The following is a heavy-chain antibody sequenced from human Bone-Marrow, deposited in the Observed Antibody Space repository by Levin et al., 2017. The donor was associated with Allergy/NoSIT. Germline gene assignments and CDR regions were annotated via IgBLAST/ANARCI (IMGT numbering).Heavy chain of an antibody. CDR2: ISYDGSNK. Sequence: GESLKISCAASGFTFSSYGMHWVRQAPGKGLEWVAVISYDGSNKYYADSVKGRFTISRDNSKNTLYLQMNSLRAEDTAVYYCAKDRGKGFGELFIDYWGQGTLVTVSS. V-gene: IGHV3-30*18. D-gene: IGHD3-10*01. J-gene: IGHJ4*02. CDR1: GFTFSSYG. CDR3: AKDRGKGFGELFIDY.